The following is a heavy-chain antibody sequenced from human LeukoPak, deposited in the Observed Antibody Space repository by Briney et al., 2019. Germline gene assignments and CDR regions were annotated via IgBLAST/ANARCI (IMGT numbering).Heavy chain of an antibody. CDR2: INHSGST. Sequence: PSETLSLTCAVYGGSFSGYYWSWIRQPPGKGLEWIGEINHSGSTNYNPSLKSRVTISVDTSKNQFSLKLSSVTAAGTAVYYCARAGRVYSSSWYRSGWFDPWGQGTLVTVSS. J-gene: IGHJ5*02. CDR3: ARAGRVYSSSWYRSGWFDP. V-gene: IGHV4-34*01. D-gene: IGHD6-13*01. CDR1: GGSFSGYY.